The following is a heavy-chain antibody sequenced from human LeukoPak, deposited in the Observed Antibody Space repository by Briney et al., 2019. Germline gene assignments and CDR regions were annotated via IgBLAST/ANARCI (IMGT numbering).Heavy chain of an antibody. V-gene: IGHV1-69*13. CDR3: ARGPGSYGQLGYFDH. Sequence: SVKVSCKASGGTFSSYAISWVRQAPGQGLEWMGGIIPIFGTANYAQKFQGRVTITADESTSTAYMELSSLRSEDTAVYYCARGPGSYGQLGYFDHWGQGTLVTVSS. CDR2: IIPIFGTA. CDR1: GGTFSSYA. D-gene: IGHD3-10*01. J-gene: IGHJ4*02.